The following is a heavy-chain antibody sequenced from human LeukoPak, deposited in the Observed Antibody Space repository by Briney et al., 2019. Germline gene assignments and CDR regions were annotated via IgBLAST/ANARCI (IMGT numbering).Heavy chain of an antibody. Sequence: GASVKVSCKASGYSFTAYYVHWVRQAPAQGLEWMGWINPNSGGTDYAQKFKGRVTMTRDTSISTAYMELSRLRSDDTAVYYCARSSAWFHFDYWGQGTLVTVSS. V-gene: IGHV1-2*02. D-gene: IGHD6-19*01. CDR1: GYSFTAYY. CDR3: ARSSAWFHFDY. CDR2: INPNSGGT. J-gene: IGHJ4*02.